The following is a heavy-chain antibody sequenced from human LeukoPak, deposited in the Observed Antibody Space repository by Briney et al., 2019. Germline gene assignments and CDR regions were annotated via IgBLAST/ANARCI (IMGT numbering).Heavy chain of an antibody. CDR2: ISAYNGNT. J-gene: IGHJ3*02. CDR3: ARDPQLSEALVVINAPDAFDI. Sequence: EASVKVSCKASGYTFTSYGISWVRQAPGQGLEWMGWISAYNGNTNYAQKLQGRVTMTTDTSTSTAYMELRSRRSDDTAVYYCARDPQLSEALVVINAPDAFDIWGQGTMVTVSS. D-gene: IGHD3-22*01. V-gene: IGHV1-18*01. CDR1: GYTFTSYG.